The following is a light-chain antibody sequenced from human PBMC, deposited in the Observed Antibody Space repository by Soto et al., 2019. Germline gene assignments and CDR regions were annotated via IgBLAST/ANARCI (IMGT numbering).Light chain of an antibody. Sequence: EIVMTQSPATLSVSPGERATLSCRGSQSVSSNLAWYQQKPGQAPRXLIYGASSRATGIPDRFSGSGSGTDFTLTISRLEPEDFAVYFCQQYGSSTRTFGQGTRLEIK. J-gene: IGKJ5*01. V-gene: IGKV3-20*01. CDR1: QSVSSN. CDR3: QQYGSSTRT. CDR2: GAS.